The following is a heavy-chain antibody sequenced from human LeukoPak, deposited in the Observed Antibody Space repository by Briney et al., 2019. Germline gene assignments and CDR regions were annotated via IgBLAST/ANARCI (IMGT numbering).Heavy chain of an antibody. V-gene: IGHV5-51*01. Sequence: GESLKISCKGSGYSFTSYWIGWVLQMPGKGLEWMVIIYPGDSDTRYSPSFQGQVTISADKSISTAYLQWSSLKASDTAMYYCARQMGYCSSTSCPYYYYYYGMDVWGQGTTVTVSS. CDR2: IYPGDSDT. D-gene: IGHD2-2*01. CDR3: ARQMGYCSSTSCPYYYYYYGMDV. J-gene: IGHJ6*02. CDR1: GYSFTSYW.